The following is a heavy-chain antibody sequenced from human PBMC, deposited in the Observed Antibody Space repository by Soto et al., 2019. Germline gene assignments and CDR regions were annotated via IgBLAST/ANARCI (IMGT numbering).Heavy chain of an antibody. D-gene: IGHD6-13*01. CDR3: VRRHVSATGIDWFDP. CDR2: INAANGDT. V-gene: IGHV1-3*01. CDR1: GYTFPSYG. Sequence: SGKPFCKGSGYTFPSYGIPCVGPAPRQRLEWMGWINAANGDTKYSPKFQGRVTITRDTSASTAYMELSSLRSEDTAVYYCVRRHVSATGIDWFDPWGQGTLVTVSS. J-gene: IGHJ5*02.